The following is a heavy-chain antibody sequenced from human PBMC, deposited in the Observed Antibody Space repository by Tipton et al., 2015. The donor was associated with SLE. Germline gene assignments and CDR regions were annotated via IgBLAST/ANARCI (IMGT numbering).Heavy chain of an antibody. Sequence: TLSLTCAVYGGSFSDYYWSWIRQPPGKGLEWIGEINRSGSTNYNPSLKNRVTITVDTSKNQFSLNLSSVTAADTAVYYCARGRTFYDFWSAYYVPYWGRGTLVTVSS. D-gene: IGHD3-3*01. CDR1: GGSFSDYY. V-gene: IGHV4-34*01. CDR2: INRSGST. J-gene: IGHJ4*02. CDR3: ARGRTFYDFWSAYYVPY.